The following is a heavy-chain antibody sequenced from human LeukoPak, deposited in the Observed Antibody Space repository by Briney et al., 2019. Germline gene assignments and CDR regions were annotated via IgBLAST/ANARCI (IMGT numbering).Heavy chain of an antibody. CDR2: INPSGGST. CDR3: ARDGDCSGGSCYQYYYYYMDV. J-gene: IGHJ6*03. Sequence: ASVKVSCKASGYTFTSYYMHWVRQAPGQGLEWMGIINPSGGSTSYAQKFQGRVTMTRDMSTSTVYMELSSLRSEDTAVYYCARDGDCSGGSCYQYYYYYMDVWGKGTTVTVSS. V-gene: IGHV1-46*01. D-gene: IGHD2-15*01. CDR1: GYTFTSYY.